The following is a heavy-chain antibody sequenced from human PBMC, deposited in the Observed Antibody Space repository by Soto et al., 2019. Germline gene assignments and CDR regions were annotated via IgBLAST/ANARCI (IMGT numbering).Heavy chain of an antibody. CDR2: IYYSGST. CDR3: ARDEGRLYGSGSYYRAPHYGMDV. J-gene: IGHJ6*02. CDR1: GGPFPNGGYY. V-gene: IGHV4-61*08. Sequence: PSETLSLTCTVSGGPFPNGGYYWSWIRQEPGKGLEWIGYIYYSGSTNYNPSLKSRVAISVDTSKNQFSLKLSSVTAADTAVYYCARDEGRLYGSGSYYRAPHYGMDVWGQGTTVTVSS. D-gene: IGHD3-10*01.